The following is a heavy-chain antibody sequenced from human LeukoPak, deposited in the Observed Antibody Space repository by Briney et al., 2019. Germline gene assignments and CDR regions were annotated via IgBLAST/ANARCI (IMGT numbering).Heavy chain of an antibody. D-gene: IGHD3-10*01. V-gene: IGHV3-23*03. CDR1: GFTFSSYG. CDR2: IYSGGST. CDR3: AKLAKYFYGSETYYFFEH. Sequence: GGSLRLSCAASGFTFSSYGMSWVRQAPGKGLEWVSVIYSGGSTHYADSVKGRFTISRDNAKNSLYLQMNSLRVEDTAVYYCAKLAKYFYGSETYYFFEHWGQGTPVTASS. J-gene: IGHJ4*02.